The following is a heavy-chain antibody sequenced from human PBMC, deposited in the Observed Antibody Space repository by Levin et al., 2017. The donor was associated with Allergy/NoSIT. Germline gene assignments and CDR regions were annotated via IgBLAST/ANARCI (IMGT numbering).Heavy chain of an antibody. D-gene: IGHD4-17*01. Sequence: GGSLRLSCAASGFTFSSSAMHWVRQAPGKGLEWVAGLSYDGSNKFYADSVKGRFTISRDNSKDTLYLQMNSLRADTTAVYHCARDQGFGDYILYYFDYWGQGTLVTVSS. CDR1: GFTFSSSA. J-gene: IGHJ4*02. V-gene: IGHV3-30-3*01. CDR3: ARDQGFGDYILYYFDY. CDR2: LSYDGSNK.